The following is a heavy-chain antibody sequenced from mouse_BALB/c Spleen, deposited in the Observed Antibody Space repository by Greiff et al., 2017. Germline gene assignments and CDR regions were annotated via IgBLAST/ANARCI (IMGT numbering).Heavy chain of an antibody. CDR3: TRSGNPAWLAD. Sequence: QVQLQQPGAELVRPGASVKLSCKASGYTFTSYWINWVKQRPGQGLEWIGNIYPSDSYTNYNQKFKDKATLTVDKSSSTAYMQLSSPTSEDSAVYYCTRSGNPAWLADWGQGTLVTVSA. CDR1: GYTFTSYW. CDR2: IYPSDSYT. V-gene: IGHV1-69*02. D-gene: IGHD2-1*01. J-gene: IGHJ3*01.